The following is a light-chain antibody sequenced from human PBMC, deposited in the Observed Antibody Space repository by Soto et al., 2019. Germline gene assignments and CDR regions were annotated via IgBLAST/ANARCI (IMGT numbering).Light chain of an antibody. J-gene: IGLJ2*01. CDR2: GNS. V-gene: IGLV1-40*01. CDR1: SSNIGAGYD. CDR3: QSYDSSLRVV. Sequence: QAVVTQEPSVSGAPGQRVTISCTGSSSNIGAGYDVHWYQQLPGTAPKLLIYGNSNRPSGVPDRFSGSKSGTSASLAITGLQAEDEADYYCQSYDSSLRVVFGGGTKLTVL.